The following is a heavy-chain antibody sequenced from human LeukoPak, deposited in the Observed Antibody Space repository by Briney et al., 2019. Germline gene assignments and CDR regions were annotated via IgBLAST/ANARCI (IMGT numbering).Heavy chain of an antibody. J-gene: IGHJ4*02. D-gene: IGHD1-26*01. V-gene: IGHV3-30-3*01. CDR3: ARDHGAGY. Sequence: GSLRLSCAASGFTFSSYAMHWVRQAPGKGLEWVAVISYDGSNKYYADSVKGRFTISRDNSKNTLYLQMNSLRAEDTAVYYCARDHGAGYWGQGTLVTVSS. CDR2: ISYDGSNK. CDR1: GFTFSSYA.